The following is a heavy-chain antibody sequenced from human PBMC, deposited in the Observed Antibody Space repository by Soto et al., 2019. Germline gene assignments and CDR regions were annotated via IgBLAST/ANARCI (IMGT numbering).Heavy chain of an antibody. D-gene: IGHD1-1*01. CDR1: GFTFSSYS. CDR2: ISSSSSYI. Sequence: GGSLRLSCAASGFTFSSYSMNWVRQAPGKGLEWVSSISSSSSYIYYADSVKGRLTISRDNAKNSLYLQMNSLRAEDTAVYYCARDSQPNPLFYWGQGTLVTVSS. J-gene: IGHJ4*02. CDR3: ARDSQPNPLFY. V-gene: IGHV3-21*01.